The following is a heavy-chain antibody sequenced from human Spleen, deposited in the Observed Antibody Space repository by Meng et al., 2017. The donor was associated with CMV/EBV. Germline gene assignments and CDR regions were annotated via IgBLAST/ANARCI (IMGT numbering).Heavy chain of an antibody. CDR3: ARKAYCTNGVCFGLEY. V-gene: IGHV1-69*02. CDR2: IIPILGIA. Sequence: SVKVSCKASGGTFSSYTISWVRQAPGQGLEWMGRIIPILGIANYAQKFQGRVTITADKSTSTAYMELSSLRSEDTAVYYCARKAYCTNGVCFGLEYWGQGTLVTVSS. CDR1: GGTFSSYT. D-gene: IGHD2-8*01. J-gene: IGHJ4*02.